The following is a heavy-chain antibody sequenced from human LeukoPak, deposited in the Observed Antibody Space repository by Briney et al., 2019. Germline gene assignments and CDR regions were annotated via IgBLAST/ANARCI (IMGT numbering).Heavy chain of an antibody. D-gene: IGHD6-13*01. J-gene: IGHJ4*02. CDR1: GGSIGTYY. V-gene: IGHV4-59*08. CDR3: ARHGTESDDPWAFYFDY. CDR2: IYYIGTT. Sequence: SETLSLTYTVSGGSIGTYYWSWIRQSPEKGLEWIGYIYYIGTTNYNPSLKNRVTMSVQRSNNQFSLKLNSVTAADTAVYYCARHGTESDDPWAFYFDYWGQGALVTVSS.